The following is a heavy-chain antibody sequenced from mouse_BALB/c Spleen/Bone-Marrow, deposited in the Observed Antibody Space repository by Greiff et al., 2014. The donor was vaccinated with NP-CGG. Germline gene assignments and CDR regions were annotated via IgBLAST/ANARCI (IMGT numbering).Heavy chain of an antibody. V-gene: IGHV1-69*02. J-gene: IGHJ4*01. Sequence: QVQLQQSGAELVKPGASVKLSCKASGYTFTSYWMHWVKQRPGQGLEWIGEIDPSDSYTNYNQKFKGKATLTVDKSSSTAYMQLSGLTSEDSAVYYCALIYYGNYDYAMDYWGQGTSVTVSS. CDR1: GYTFTSYW. CDR3: ALIYYGNYDYAMDY. D-gene: IGHD2-1*01. CDR2: IDPSDSYT.